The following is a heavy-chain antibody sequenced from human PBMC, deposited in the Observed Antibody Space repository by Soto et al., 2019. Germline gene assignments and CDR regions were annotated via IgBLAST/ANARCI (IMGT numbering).Heavy chain of an antibody. CDR2: IYYSGST. J-gene: IGHJ4*02. CDR1: GGSISSGDYY. CDR3: ARGLGGEYRYSGDY. V-gene: IGHV4-30-4*01. D-gene: IGHD3-9*01. Sequence: SETLSLTCTVSGGSISSGDYYWSWIRQPPGKGREWIGYIYYSGSTYYNPSLKSRVTISVDTSKNQFSRKLSSVTAADTAVYYCARGLGGEYRYSGDYWGQGTLVTVSS.